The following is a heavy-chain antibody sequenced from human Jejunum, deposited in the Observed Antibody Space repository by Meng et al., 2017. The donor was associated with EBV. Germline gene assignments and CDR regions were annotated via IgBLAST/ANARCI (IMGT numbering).Heavy chain of an antibody. CDR3: ARDGGPSGSYAYWFDP. V-gene: IGHV4-4*02. J-gene: IGHJ5*02. Sequence: QVRLHGSGRGLVERLGTLALTCGVSAGSISSSNWWSWLPQPPGKGPEWIGEIFHIGTTNYNPTLKSRVTMSVDKSKNHFSLKLTSVTAADTAVYYCARDGGPSGSYAYWFDPWGQGTLVTVSS. CDR1: AGSISSSNW. CDR2: IFHIGTT. D-gene: IGHD1-26*01.